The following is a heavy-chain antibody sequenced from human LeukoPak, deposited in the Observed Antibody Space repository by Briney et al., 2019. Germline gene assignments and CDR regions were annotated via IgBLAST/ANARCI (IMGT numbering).Heavy chain of an antibody. Sequence: GGSLRLSCGASGLNFSTYSMNCVRPAPGRGREWVSYISSTSNTIYHAASVKSRFAVFRDNDKKSLYLQMDSRRAEDTAVYYCARNDQRSGLSHFDFWGQGTLVTVSS. CDR3: ARNDQRSGLSHFDF. J-gene: IGHJ4*02. V-gene: IGHV3-48*01. CDR2: ISSTSNTI. D-gene: IGHD3-3*01. CDR1: GLNFSTYS.